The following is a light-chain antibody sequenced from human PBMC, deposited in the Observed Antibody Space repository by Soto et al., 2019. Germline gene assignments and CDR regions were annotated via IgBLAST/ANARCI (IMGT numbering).Light chain of an antibody. V-gene: IGKV3-15*01. J-gene: IGKJ1*01. Sequence: EIVLVQSPATLSVSPGERVTLSCRATQTIDKKLAWYQQRPGQVPRLLMYGASTRATDIPARFSGSGSGTEIPLTITVLQYEDFAVYYCQHYKDCPGTFGQGTKVE. CDR2: GAS. CDR3: QHYKDCPGT. CDR1: QTIDKK.